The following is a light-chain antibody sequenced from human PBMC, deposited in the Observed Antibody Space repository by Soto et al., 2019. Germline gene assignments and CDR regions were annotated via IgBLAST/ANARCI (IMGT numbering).Light chain of an antibody. CDR3: QQYGSSLYT. Sequence: IVLTQSPGTLSLSPGERATLSCRASQSVSSSYLAWYQQKPGQAPRLLIYDAYSRATSIPDRFSGSGSGTDFTLTISRLEPEDFAVYYCQQYGSSLYTFGQGTKLEIK. CDR1: QSVSSSY. J-gene: IGKJ2*01. V-gene: IGKV3-20*01. CDR2: DAY.